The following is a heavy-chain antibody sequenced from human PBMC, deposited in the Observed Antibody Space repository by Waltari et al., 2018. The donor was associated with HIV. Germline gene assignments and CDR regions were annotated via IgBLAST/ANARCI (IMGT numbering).Heavy chain of an antibody. V-gene: IGHV4-38-2*01. D-gene: IGHD2-15*01. CDR2: IHHSGST. J-gene: IGHJ5*02. CDR3: AGEVGYCSGGTCYSGWFDP. CDR1: GYPISSGYY. Sequence: QVQLQESGPGLVKPSETLSLTCAVSGYPISSGYYWGWIRQPPGKGLEWIGSIHHSGSTYYNPSLKSRVTLPVDTSKNHFSRKLNSVTAADKAVYYCAGEVGYCSGGTCYSGWFDPWGQGTLVTVSS.